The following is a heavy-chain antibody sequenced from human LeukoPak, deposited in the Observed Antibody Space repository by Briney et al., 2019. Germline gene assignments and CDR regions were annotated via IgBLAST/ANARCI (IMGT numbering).Heavy chain of an antibody. Sequence: PGGSLRLSCAASGFTFSSYAMHWVRQAPGKGLEWVAVISYDGSNKYYADSVKGRFTISRDNSKNTLYLQMNSLRAEDTAVYYCARIVDADDSGSSPDLFDYWGQGTLVTVSS. D-gene: IGHD1-26*01. CDR3: ARIVDADDSGSSPDLFDY. CDR1: GFTFSSYA. CDR2: ISYDGSNK. J-gene: IGHJ4*02. V-gene: IGHV3-30-3*01.